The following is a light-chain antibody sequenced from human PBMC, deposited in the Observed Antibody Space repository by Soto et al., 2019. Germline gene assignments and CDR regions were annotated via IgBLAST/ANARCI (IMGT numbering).Light chain of an antibody. V-gene: IGLV1-36*01. J-gene: IGLJ2*01. CDR3: AAWDDSLNGPV. CDR1: SSNIGNNG. Sequence: QAVVTQPPSVSEAPGQRVTISCSGSSSNIGNNGVNWYQQLPGKAPKLLIYYDDVLPSGVSDRFSGSKSGTSASLAISGLQSEDEADYYCAAWDDSLNGPVFGGGTKLTVL. CDR2: YDD.